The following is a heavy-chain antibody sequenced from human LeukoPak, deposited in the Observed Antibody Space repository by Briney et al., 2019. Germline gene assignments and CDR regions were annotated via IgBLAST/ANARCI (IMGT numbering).Heavy chain of an antibody. J-gene: IGHJ6*03. V-gene: IGHV3-7*01. D-gene: IGHD3-10*01. Sequence: GGSLRLSCAASGFTFRTYWMSWVRQAPGKGLEWVANIKQDGNEKYYVDSVKGRFTVSRDNSRNTLYLQMNSLRAEDTAVYYCAKDLGITMVRGVIIYYYYYMDVWGKGTTVTISS. CDR1: GFTFRTYW. CDR3: AKDLGITMVRGVIIYYYYYMDV. CDR2: IKQDGNEK.